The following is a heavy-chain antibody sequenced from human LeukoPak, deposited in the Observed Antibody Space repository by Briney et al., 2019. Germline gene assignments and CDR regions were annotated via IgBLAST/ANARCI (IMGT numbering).Heavy chain of an antibody. Sequence: GGSLRLSCAASGFTFSSYAMSWVRQAPGKGLEWASAISGSGGSTYYADSVKGRFTISRDNSKNTLYLQMNSLRAEDTAVYYCAKDRRVTMVQGAFDIWGQGTMVTVSS. CDR2: ISGSGGST. J-gene: IGHJ3*02. CDR3: AKDRRVTMVQGAFDI. V-gene: IGHV3-23*01. CDR1: GFTFSSYA. D-gene: IGHD3-10*01.